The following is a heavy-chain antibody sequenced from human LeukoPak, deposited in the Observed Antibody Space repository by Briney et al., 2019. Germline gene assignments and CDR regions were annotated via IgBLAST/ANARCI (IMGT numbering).Heavy chain of an antibody. J-gene: IGHJ6*03. CDR3: ARDSYGGNPYYYYYMDV. D-gene: IGHD4-23*01. CDR2: INHSGST. V-gene: IGHV4-34*01. Sequence: SETLSLTCAVYGGSFSGYYWSWIRQPPGKGLEWIGEINHSGSTNYNPSLKSRVTISVDTSKNQFSLKLSSVTAADTAVYYCARDSYGGNPYYYYYMDVWGKGTTVTVSS. CDR1: GGSFSGYY.